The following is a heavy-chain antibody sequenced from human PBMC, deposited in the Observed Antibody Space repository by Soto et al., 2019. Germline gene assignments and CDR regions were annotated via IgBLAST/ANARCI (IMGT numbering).Heavy chain of an antibody. CDR1: GGTFSSYA. CDR3: ARQGSNEYYYYGMDV. CDR2: IIRIFGTP. J-gene: IGHJ6*02. Sequence: QVQLVQSGAEVKKPGSSVKVSCKASGGTFSSYAINWVRKAPGQGLEWMGGIIRIFGTPDYAQRFQGRVTITADESTIKAYMEMSSLRSEDTAVYYCARQGSNEYYYYGMDVRGQGTTVTVSS. V-gene: IGHV1-69*12. D-gene: IGHD3-10*01.